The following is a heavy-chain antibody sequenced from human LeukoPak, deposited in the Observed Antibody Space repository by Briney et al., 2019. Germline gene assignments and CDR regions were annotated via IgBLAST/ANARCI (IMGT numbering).Heavy chain of an antibody. CDR2: IIPIFGTA. CDR1: GGTFSSYA. D-gene: IGHD3-22*01. J-gene: IGHJ6*02. CDR3: ATVGDSSGYWNPYYYYYGMDV. Sequence: ASVKVSFKASGGTFSSYAITWVRQAPGQGLEWMGGIIPIFGTANYAQKFQGRVTITADESTSTAYMELSSLRSEDTAVYYCATVGDSSGYWNPYYYYYGMDVWGQGTTVTVSS. V-gene: IGHV1-69*01.